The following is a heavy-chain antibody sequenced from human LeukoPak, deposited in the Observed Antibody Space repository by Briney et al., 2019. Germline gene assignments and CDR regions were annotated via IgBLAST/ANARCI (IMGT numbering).Heavy chain of an antibody. CDR1: GFTFSSSW. CDR3: AKWAAAGNVDY. D-gene: IGHD6-13*01. Sequence: GGSLRLSCAASGFTFSSSWMHWVRQAPGKGLVWVSRINPDESTTTYADSVKGRFTISRDNSKNTLYLQMNSLRAEDTAVYYCAKWAAAGNVDYWGQGTLVTVSS. CDR2: INPDESTT. J-gene: IGHJ4*02. V-gene: IGHV3-74*01.